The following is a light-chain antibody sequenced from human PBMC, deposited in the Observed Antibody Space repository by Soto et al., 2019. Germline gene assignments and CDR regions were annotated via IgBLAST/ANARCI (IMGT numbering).Light chain of an antibody. CDR1: SSDVGGYNY. J-gene: IGLJ1*01. V-gene: IGLV2-14*01. CDR3: SSYTSSFTLV. Sequence: QSALTRPASVSGSPGQSITISCTGTSSDVGGYNYGSWYQQHPGKAPKLMIYDVTNRPSGVSNRFSGSKSGSTASLTISGLQAEDEADYYCSSYTSSFTLVFGTGTTLTVL. CDR2: DVT.